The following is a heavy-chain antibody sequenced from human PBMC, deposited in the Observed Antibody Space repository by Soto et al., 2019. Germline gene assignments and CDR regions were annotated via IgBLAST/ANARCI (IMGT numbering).Heavy chain of an antibody. D-gene: IGHD3-9*01. CDR3: ASSYYDLLTGYIYFGMDV. CDR2: IYYSGST. Sequence: QVQLQESGPELVKPSETLSLTCAISTASISRYYWSWIRQAPGKGLEWIGYIYYSGSTIYNPSLMSRVTMSLDTSKNQFSLKLSSVTAADTAVYYCASSYYDLLTGYIYFGMDVWGQGTAVTVSS. V-gene: IGHV4-59*01. J-gene: IGHJ6*02. CDR1: TASISRYY.